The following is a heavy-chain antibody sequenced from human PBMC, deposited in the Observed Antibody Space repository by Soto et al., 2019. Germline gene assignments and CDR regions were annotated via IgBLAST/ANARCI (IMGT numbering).Heavy chain of an antibody. CDR1: GYTFTSYD. D-gene: IGHD5-18*01. CDR2: MNPNSGNT. V-gene: IGHV1-8*01. J-gene: IGHJ4*02. CDR3: ARESSYGLVY. Sequence: ASVKVSCKASGYTFTSYDINWVRQATGQGLEWMGWMNPNSGNTAYAQKFQGRVTMTRNTSISTAYMELSSLRSEDTAVYYCARESSYGLVYWGQGTLVTAPQ.